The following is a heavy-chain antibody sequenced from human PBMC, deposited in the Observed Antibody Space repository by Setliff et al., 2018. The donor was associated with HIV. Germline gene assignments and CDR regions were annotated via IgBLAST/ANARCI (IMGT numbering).Heavy chain of an antibody. CDR3: AHTFTDYWYFDV. CDR2: IYWNDNK. CDR1: GFSLSATGVG. D-gene: IGHD2-8*02. J-gene: IGHJ2*01. Sequence: VSGPTLVNPTQTLTLTCSFSGFSLSATGVGVAWIRQPPGKALEWLALIYWNDNKLYSPSLNRRLTITKDTSKNQVKLTMTNMDPVDTATFYCAHTFTDYWYFDVWGRGTLVTVS. V-gene: IGHV2-5*01.